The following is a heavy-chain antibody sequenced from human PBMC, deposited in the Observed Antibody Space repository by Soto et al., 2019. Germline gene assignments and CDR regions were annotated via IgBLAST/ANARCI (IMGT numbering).Heavy chain of an antibody. CDR2: IWYDGNNK. D-gene: IGHD5-18*01. CDR3: AREKMDTMAYCFDY. J-gene: IGHJ4*02. CDR1: GFTFSSHG. Sequence: GGSLRLSCKASGFTFSSHGIHWVRQAPGKGLEWVAVIWYDGNNKEYAASVKGRFTISRDNSKNTLYLQMNSLRVEDTAMYFCAREKMDTMAYCFDYWGQGNMVTVSS. V-gene: IGHV3-33*01.